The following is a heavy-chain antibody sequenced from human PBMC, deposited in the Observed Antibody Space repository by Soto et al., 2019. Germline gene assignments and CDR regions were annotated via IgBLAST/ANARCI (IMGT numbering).Heavy chain of an antibody. D-gene: IGHD2-8*01. J-gene: IGHJ5*02. V-gene: IGHV1-69*13. CDR3: ARGYCTNGVCPFWFDP. CDR2: IIPIFGTA. Sequence: SVKVSCKASGGTFSSYAISWVRQAPGQGLEWMGGIIPIFGTANYAQKFQGRVTITADESTSTAYMELSSLRSEDTAVYYCARGYCTNGVCPFWFDPWGQGTLVTVSS. CDR1: GGTFSSYA.